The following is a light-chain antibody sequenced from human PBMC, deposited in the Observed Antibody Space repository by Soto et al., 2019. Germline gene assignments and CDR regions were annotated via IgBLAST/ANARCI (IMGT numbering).Light chain of an antibody. J-gene: IGKJ2*02. CDR1: QSISSY. V-gene: IGKV1-39*01. Sequence: DIPMTQSPSSLSASVGDRVTITCRASQSISSYLNWYQQKPGKAPKLLIYAASSLQSGVPSRFSGSGSGTDVTLTISSLQPEDFATYDCQQSYSTPRTFGQGTKLEIK. CDR2: AAS. CDR3: QQSYSTPRT.